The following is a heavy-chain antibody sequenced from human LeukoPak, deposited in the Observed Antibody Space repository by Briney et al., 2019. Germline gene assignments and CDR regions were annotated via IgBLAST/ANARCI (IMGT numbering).Heavy chain of an antibody. CDR2: ISDSGGST. J-gene: IGHJ3*02. Sequence: GGSLRLSCAASGFTFSNYGMTWVRQAPGKGLEWVSVISDSGGSTYYADSVKGRFTISRDNSKNTLYLQMNSLRAEDTAVYYCAKDRQNAFDIWGQGTMVTVSS. CDR1: GFTFSNYG. V-gene: IGHV3-23*01. CDR3: AKDRQNAFDI.